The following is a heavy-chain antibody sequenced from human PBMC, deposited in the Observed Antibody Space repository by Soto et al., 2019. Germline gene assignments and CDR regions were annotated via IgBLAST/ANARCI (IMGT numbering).Heavy chain of an antibody. Sequence: SETLSLTCTVSGGSISSSSYYWGWIRQPPGKGLEWIGSIYYSGSTYYNPSLKSRVTISIDTSKNQFSLKLSSVTAADTAVYYCARTGTFTIFGVAERDGAFDIWGQGTMVTVSS. CDR1: GGSISSSSYY. CDR2: IYYSGST. J-gene: IGHJ3*02. V-gene: IGHV4-39*01. CDR3: ARTGTFTIFGVAERDGAFDI. D-gene: IGHD3-3*01.